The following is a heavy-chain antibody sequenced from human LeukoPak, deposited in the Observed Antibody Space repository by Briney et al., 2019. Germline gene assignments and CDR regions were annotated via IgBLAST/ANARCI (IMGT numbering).Heavy chain of an antibody. D-gene: IGHD3-22*01. CDR3: ARYYDSSGYMWFDP. J-gene: IGHJ5*02. CDR2: IWYDGSNK. V-gene: IGHV3-33*01. CDR1: GFTFSSYG. Sequence: GGSLRLSCAASGFTFSSYGMHWVRQAPGKGLEWVAVIWYDGSNKYYADSVKGRFTISRDNSKYTLYLQMNSLRAEDTAVYYCARYYDSSGYMWFDPWGQGTLVTVSS.